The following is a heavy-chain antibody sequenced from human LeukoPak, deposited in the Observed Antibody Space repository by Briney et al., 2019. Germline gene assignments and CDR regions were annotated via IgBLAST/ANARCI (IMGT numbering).Heavy chain of an antibody. V-gene: IGHV3-30*02. Sequence: PGGSLRLFCAASGFTFSSYGMHWVPQAPGKGLEWVAFIRYDGSNKYYADSVKGRFTISRDNSKNTLYLQMNSLRAEDTAVYYCAKGSRTTVTNKQIDYWGQGTLVTVSS. CDR3: AKGSRTTVTNKQIDY. CDR1: GFTFSSYG. J-gene: IGHJ4*02. D-gene: IGHD4-11*01. CDR2: IRYDGSNK.